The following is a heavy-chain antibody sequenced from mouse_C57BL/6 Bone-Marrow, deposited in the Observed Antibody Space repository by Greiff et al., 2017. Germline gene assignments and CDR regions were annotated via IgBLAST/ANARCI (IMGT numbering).Heavy chain of an antibody. V-gene: IGHV5-15*01. CDR1: GFTFSDYG. D-gene: IGHD3-3*01. Sequence: EVKLMESGGGLVQPGGSLKLSCAASGFTFSDYGMAWVRQAPRKGPEWVAFISNLAYSIYYADTVMGRFTISRENAKNTLYLEMSSLRSEDTAMYYCAKGDRFAYWGQGTLVTVSA. CDR3: AKGDRFAY. CDR2: ISNLAYSI. J-gene: IGHJ3*01.